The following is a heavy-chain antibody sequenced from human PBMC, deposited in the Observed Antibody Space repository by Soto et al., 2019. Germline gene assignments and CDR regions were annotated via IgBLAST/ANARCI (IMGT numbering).Heavy chain of an antibody. Sequence: VQLVESGGGLVKPGGSLRLSCAASGLTFSDSYLHWIRHAPGEGLEWLAYISSTGSSIFYAGSVKGRFTISRDNAKNSLYLQMNSLRAEDTAMYYCARVRFGEWGYAMDVWGQGTTFTVSS. CDR2: ISSTGSSI. CDR1: GLTFSDSY. J-gene: IGHJ6*02. D-gene: IGHD3-10*01. CDR3: ARVRFGEWGYAMDV. V-gene: IGHV3-11*01.